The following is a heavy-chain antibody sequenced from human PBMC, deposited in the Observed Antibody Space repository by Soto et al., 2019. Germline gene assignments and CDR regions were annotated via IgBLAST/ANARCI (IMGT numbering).Heavy chain of an antibody. J-gene: IGHJ4*02. V-gene: IGHV3-11*01. D-gene: IGHD6-19*01. CDR3: ARDRGGRYSSASHFDY. Sequence: GGSLRLSCAASGFTFSGYYMSWIRQAPGKGLEWVSYISTSGSTIYYADSVKGRFTISRDNAKNSLYLQMNSLRAEDTAVYYCARDRGGRYSSASHFDYWGQGTLVTVSS. CDR2: ISTSGSTI. CDR1: GFTFSGYY.